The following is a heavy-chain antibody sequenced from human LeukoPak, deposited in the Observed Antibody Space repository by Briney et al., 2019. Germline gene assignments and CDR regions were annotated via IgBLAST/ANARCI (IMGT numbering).Heavy chain of an antibody. Sequence: SETLSLTCTVSGYFISSGYYWGWIRQPTGKGLEWIGSIYHSGSTYYNPSLKSRVTISVDTSKNQFSLKLSSVTAADTAVYYCASAVYATGASYYYYYMDVWGKGTTVTVSS. CDR3: ASAVYATGASYYYYYMDV. D-gene: IGHD2-8*01. J-gene: IGHJ6*03. V-gene: IGHV4-38-2*02. CDR1: GYFISSGYY. CDR2: IYHSGST.